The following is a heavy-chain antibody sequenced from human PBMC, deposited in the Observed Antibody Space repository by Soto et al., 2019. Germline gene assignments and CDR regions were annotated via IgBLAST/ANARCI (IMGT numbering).Heavy chain of an antibody. CDR3: AINRATIYSKGSYGMEV. V-gene: IGHV4-61*01. J-gene: IGHJ6*02. CDR2: IYFRGGA. CDR1: GCSVTSATYD. Sequence: QVQLQESGPGLVKPSETLSLTCTVSGCSVTSATYDWSWIRQPPGQPMEWLGYIYFRGGADYNHSLKSRVTISIDTAKHHFSLRLTSVTAAVTAVYYCAINRATIYSKGSYGMEVWGQGTRVTVS. D-gene: IGHD2-15*01.